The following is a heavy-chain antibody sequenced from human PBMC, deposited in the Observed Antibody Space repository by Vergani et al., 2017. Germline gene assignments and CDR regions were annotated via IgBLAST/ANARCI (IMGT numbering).Heavy chain of an antibody. CDR2: ISSSGSTI. Sequence: QVQLVESGGGVVQPGRSLRLSCAASGFTFSDYYMSWIRQAPGKGLEWVSYISSSGSTIYYADSVKGRFTISRDNAKNSLYLQMNSLRAEDTAVYYCARDWAEYQLLSAFDIWGQGTMVTVSS. J-gene: IGHJ3*02. V-gene: IGHV3-11*01. D-gene: IGHD2-2*01. CDR3: ARDWAEYQLLSAFDI. CDR1: GFTFSDYY.